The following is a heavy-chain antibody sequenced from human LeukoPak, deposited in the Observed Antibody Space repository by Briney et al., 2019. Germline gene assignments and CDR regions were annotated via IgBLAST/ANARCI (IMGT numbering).Heavy chain of an antibody. CDR1: GFTFSSSW. CDR2: IDPEGSQT. J-gene: IGHJ4*02. CDR3: AAWTDRGYNF. V-gene: IGHV3-7*01. D-gene: IGHD5-24*01. Sequence: GGSLTLSCAGSGFTFSSSWMNWVRQAPGKGLEWVANIDPEGSQTRFVDSVMGRFTMSRDNAENSLYLQMNSLRVEDTAVFYCAAWTDRGYNFWGQGTVVTVSS.